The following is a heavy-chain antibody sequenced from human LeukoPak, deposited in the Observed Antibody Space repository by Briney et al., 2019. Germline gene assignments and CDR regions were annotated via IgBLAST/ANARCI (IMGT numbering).Heavy chain of an antibody. CDR3: ASQGGLLWFGELSGGMDV. CDR1: GFTFSSYA. Sequence: PGGSLRLSCAASGFTFSSYAMNWARQAPGKGLEWVAFISYDGSNKYYADSVKGRFTISRDNSKNTLYLQMNSLRAEDTAVYYCASQGGLLWFGELSGGMDVWGQGTTVTVSS. V-gene: IGHV3-30-3*01. CDR2: ISYDGSNK. J-gene: IGHJ6*02. D-gene: IGHD3-10*01.